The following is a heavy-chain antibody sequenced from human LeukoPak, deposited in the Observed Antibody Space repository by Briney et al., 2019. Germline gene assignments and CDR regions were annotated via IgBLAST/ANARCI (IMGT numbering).Heavy chain of an antibody. J-gene: IGHJ5*02. D-gene: IGHD2-2*02. Sequence: TSETLSLTCAVSGDSISTINYSWSWIRQPPGKGLEWIGYIYHSGSTYYNPSLKSRVTISVDRSKNQFSLKLSSVTAADTAVYYCARAVVVPAAIGWFDPWGQGTLVTVSS. V-gene: IGHV4-30-2*01. CDR2: IYHSGST. CDR3: ARAVVVPAAIGWFDP. CDR1: GDSISTINYS.